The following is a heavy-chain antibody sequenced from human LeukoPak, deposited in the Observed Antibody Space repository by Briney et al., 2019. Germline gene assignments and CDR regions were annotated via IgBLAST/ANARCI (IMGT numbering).Heavy chain of an antibody. CDR3: ARGPDSRKAGY. J-gene: IGHJ4*02. D-gene: IGHD1-14*01. CDR2: ISHDEGT. V-gene: IGHV4-34*01. CDR1: GESFTDHH. Sequence: SETLSLTCGIYGESFTDHHLSWIRQPPGKGLEWIGEISHDEGTNYDPSLKSRVTISLDMSKSQSSLRLTSVTAADTAVYFCARGPDSRKAGYWGPGTLATVSS.